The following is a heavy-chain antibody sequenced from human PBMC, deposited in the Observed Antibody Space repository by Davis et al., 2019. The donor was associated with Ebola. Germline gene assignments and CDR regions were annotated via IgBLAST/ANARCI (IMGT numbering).Heavy chain of an antibody. D-gene: IGHD1-26*01. CDR3: AKGLYGGRYGGYFDD. J-gene: IGHJ4*02. V-gene: IGHV3-23*01. Sequence: ERLASTSCLCRITYYADSLMCRFTISRDTSENTLYLHIYSLRVDDTAIYYCAKGLYGGRYGGYFDDWGKGTLVTVSS. CDR2: TSCLCRIT.